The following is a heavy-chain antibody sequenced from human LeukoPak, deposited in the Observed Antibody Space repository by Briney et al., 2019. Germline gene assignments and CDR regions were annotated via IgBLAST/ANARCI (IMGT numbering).Heavy chain of an antibody. CDR1: GYTFTSYG. Sequence: ASVKVSCKASGYTFTSYGISWVRQAPGQGLEWMGWISAYNGNTNYAQKLQGRVTMTTDTSTSTAYMELRSLRSDDTAVYYCARDRRYYYDSSGYTDYWGQGTPVTVSS. D-gene: IGHD3-22*01. CDR3: ARDRRYYYDSSGYTDY. V-gene: IGHV1-18*01. J-gene: IGHJ4*02. CDR2: ISAYNGNT.